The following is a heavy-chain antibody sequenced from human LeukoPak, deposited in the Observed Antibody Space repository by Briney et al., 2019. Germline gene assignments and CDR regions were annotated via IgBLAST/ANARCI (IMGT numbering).Heavy chain of an antibody. V-gene: IGHV3-30*02. J-gene: IGHJ3*02. Sequence: ETGGSLRLSCAASGCTFSSYGMHWVRQAPGKGLEWVAFIRYDGSNKYYADSVKGRFTISRDNSKNTLYLQMNSLRAEDTAVYYCARGKAKNRYAFDIWGQGTMATVSS. D-gene: IGHD2/OR15-2a*01. CDR3: ARGKAKNRYAFDI. CDR1: GCTFSSYG. CDR2: IRYDGSNK.